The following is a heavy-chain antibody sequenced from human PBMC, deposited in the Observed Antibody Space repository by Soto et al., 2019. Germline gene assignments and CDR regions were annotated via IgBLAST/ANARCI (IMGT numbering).Heavy chain of an antibody. Sequence: GGSLRLSCAASGFTFSSYAMSWVRQAPGKGLEWVSAISGSGGSTYYADSVKGRFTISRDNSKNTLYLQMNSLRAEDTAVYYCATPSIYDSSGYPHFDYWGQGTLVTAPQ. CDR2: ISGSGGST. CDR1: GFTFSSYA. D-gene: IGHD3-22*01. V-gene: IGHV3-23*01. J-gene: IGHJ4*02. CDR3: ATPSIYDSSGYPHFDY.